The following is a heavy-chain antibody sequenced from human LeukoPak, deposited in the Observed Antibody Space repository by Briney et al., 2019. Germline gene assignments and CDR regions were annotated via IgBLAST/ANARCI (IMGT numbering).Heavy chain of an antibody. Sequence: PGGSLRLSCAASGFTFSSYEMNWVRQAPGKGLEWVSYISSSGSTIYYADSVKGRFTISRDNAKNSLYLQMNSLRAEDTAVYYCARDRYDFRSGYSLNWFDPWGQGTLVTVSS. D-gene: IGHD3-3*01. CDR2: ISSSGSTI. J-gene: IGHJ5*02. CDR3: ARDRYDFRSGYSLNWFDP. CDR1: GFTFSSYE. V-gene: IGHV3-48*03.